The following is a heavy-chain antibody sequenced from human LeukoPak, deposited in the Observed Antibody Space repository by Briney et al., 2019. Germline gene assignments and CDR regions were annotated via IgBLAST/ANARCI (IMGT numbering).Heavy chain of an antibody. CDR1: GGSISSYY. V-gene: IGHV4-59*01. Sequence: SETLSLTCTVSGGSISSYYWSWIRQPPGKGLEWIGYISYSGSTKYIPSLKSRVTISLDTSKNEFSLKLSFVTAADTAVYYCARDPGGSGSYYYYFDYWGQGTLVTVSS. CDR2: ISYSGST. J-gene: IGHJ4*02. CDR3: ARDPGGSGSYYYYFDY. D-gene: IGHD3-10*01.